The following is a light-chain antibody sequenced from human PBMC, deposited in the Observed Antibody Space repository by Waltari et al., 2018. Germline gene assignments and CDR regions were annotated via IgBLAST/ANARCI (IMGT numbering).Light chain of an antibody. CDR2: AAS. V-gene: IGKV1-39*01. J-gene: IGKJ1*01. CDR3: QQTYSTLSWT. Sequence: DIQMTQSPSPLSASVGDRVPITSRASQSISNYLNLYQQKPGKAPNLLIYAASSLQSGVPSRFSVSGSGTDFALTISSRQPEDVATYYCQQTYSTLSWTFGQGTKVEIK. CDR1: QSISNY.